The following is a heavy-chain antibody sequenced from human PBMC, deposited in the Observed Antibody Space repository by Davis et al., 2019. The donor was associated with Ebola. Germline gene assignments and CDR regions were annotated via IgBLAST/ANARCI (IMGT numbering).Heavy chain of an antibody. V-gene: IGHV3-23*01. CDR2: ISGSGKTT. D-gene: IGHD3-16*01. CDR1: GLTFTNSW. Sequence: GGSLRLSCAVSGLTFTNSWIHWVRQAPGKGLEWVSSISGSGKTTYYADSVEGRFTISRDNSKNTLSLQMNSVRGEDTAVYFCAKDKGFWVPPDYFGPWGQGVQVTVSS. CDR3: AKDKGFWVPPDYFGP. J-gene: IGHJ5*02.